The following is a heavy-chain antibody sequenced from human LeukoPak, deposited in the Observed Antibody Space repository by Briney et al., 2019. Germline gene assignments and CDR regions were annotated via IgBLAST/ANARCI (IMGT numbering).Heavy chain of an antibody. Sequence: PGGSLRLSCAASGFTFSSYWMSWVRQAPGKGLEWVATIKQDGSEKYYVDSVKGRFTISRDNAKNSLYLQMNSLRAEDTAVYYCARLRSGYYRAFDIWGQGTMVTVSS. CDR2: IKQDGSEK. J-gene: IGHJ3*02. CDR3: ARLRSGYYRAFDI. D-gene: IGHD3-3*01. CDR1: GFTFSSYW. V-gene: IGHV3-7*01.